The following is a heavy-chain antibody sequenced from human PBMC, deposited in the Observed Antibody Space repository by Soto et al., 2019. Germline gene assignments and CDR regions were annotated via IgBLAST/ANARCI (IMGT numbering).Heavy chain of an antibody. CDR3: ARGGALSTSWYWGDGLDS. V-gene: IGHV1-69*06. Sequence: SVKVACKSSGYSFSSHAITWVRQAPGQGLEWMGGIIPVFDTPTYARRFQDRVTITADKSTNTSYMELRSLRSEDTAVYYCARGGALSTSWYWGDGLDSWGQGTQVTVSS. CDR1: GYSFSSHA. CDR2: IIPVFDTP. J-gene: IGHJ4*02. D-gene: IGHD6-13*01.